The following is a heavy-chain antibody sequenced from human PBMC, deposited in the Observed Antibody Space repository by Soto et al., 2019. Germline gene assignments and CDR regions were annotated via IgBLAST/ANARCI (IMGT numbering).Heavy chain of an antibody. D-gene: IGHD3-10*01. CDR2: INHSGST. J-gene: IGHJ6*03. CDR1: GGSFSGYY. V-gene: IGHV4-34*01. Sequence: SETLSLTCAFYGGSFSGYYWSWIRQPPGKGLEWIGEINHSGSTNYNPSLKSRVTISVDTSKNQFSLKLSSVTAADTAVYYCAREKYYYGSGSYSRYYYYMDVWGKGTTVTVSS. CDR3: AREKYYYGSGSYSRYYYYMDV.